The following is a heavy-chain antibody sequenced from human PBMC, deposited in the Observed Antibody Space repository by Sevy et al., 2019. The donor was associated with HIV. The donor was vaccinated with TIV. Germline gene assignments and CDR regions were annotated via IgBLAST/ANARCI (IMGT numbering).Heavy chain of an antibody. CDR1: GFTFSSYA. D-gene: IGHD6-19*01. J-gene: IGHJ4*02. CDR3: ARVTYLLARTEAGTYFDY. V-gene: IGHV3-30-3*01. CDR2: MSYDGSNK. Sequence: GGSLRLSCAASGFTFSSYAMHWVRQAPGKGLEWVAVMSYDGSNKYYADSVKGRFTISRDNSKNTLYLQMNSLRAEDTAVYYCARVTYLLARTEAGTYFDYWGQGTLVTVSS.